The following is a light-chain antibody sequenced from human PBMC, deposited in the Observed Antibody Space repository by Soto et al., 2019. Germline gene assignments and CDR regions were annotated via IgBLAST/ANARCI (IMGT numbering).Light chain of an antibody. Sequence: EPVMTQSPATLSVSPGERATLSCRASQSVSTNLAWYQQKPGQAPRLLIYGTSTRATGIPARFSGSGSGTEFTLTISSLESEDSAVYYCQQYNNWPPITFGQGTRLEIK. CDR2: GTS. V-gene: IGKV3-15*01. CDR1: QSVSTN. CDR3: QQYNNWPPIT. J-gene: IGKJ5*01.